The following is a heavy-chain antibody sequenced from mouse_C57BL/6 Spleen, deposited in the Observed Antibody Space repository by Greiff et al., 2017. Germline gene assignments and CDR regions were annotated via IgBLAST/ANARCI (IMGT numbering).Heavy chain of an antibody. J-gene: IGHJ2*01. Sequence: QVQLKQPGAELVRPGASVTLSCKASGYTFTDYEMHWVKQTPVHGLEWIGAIDPETGGTAYNQKFKGKAILTADKSSSTAYMELRSLTSEDSAVYYCTRPPYGSSGGAFDYWGQGTTLTVSS. CDR1: GYTFTDYE. CDR3: TRPPYGSSGGAFDY. CDR2: IDPETGGT. V-gene: IGHV1-15*01. D-gene: IGHD1-1*01.